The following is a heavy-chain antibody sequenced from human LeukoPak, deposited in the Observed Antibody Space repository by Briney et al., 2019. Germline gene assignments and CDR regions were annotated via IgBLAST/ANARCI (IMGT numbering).Heavy chain of an antibody. J-gene: IGHJ6*02. D-gene: IGHD3-22*01. CDR2: IYPGDSDT. CDR1: GYSFTSYW. CDR3: ARHSEVGDYDRSGYTMDV. Sequence: PGESLKISCKGSGYSFTSYWIGWVRQMPGKGLEWMGIIYPGDSDTRYSPSFQGQVTISADKSISTAYLQWNSLRASDTAMYYCARHSEVGDYDRSGYTMDVWGQGTTVTVSS. V-gene: IGHV5-51*01.